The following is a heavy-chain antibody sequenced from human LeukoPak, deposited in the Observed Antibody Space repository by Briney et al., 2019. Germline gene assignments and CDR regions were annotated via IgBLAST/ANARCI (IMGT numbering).Heavy chain of an antibody. J-gene: IGHJ4*02. CDR1: GFTVSSNY. Sequence: GGSLRLSCAASGFTVSSNYMNWVRQTPGKGLEWVSVIYSGGSTYYADSVKGRFTISRENSKNSLYLQMNSLRAEDTAVYCCARDNNYWGQGTLVTVSS. CDR3: ARDNNY. CDR2: IYSGGST. V-gene: IGHV3-53*01.